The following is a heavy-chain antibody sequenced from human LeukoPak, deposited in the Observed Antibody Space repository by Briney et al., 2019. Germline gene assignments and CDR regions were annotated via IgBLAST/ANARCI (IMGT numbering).Heavy chain of an antibody. CDR1: GFTFSSYG. Sequence: GGSLRLSCAASGFTFSSYGMHWVRQAPGKGLEWVAFIRYDGSNKYYADSVEGRFTISRDNAGDSLYLQMNSLKAEDTAVYYCARPPHIAAAGQDWGQGTLVTVSS. J-gene: IGHJ4*02. CDR3: ARPPHIAAAGQD. V-gene: IGHV3-30*02. CDR2: IRYDGSNK. D-gene: IGHD6-13*01.